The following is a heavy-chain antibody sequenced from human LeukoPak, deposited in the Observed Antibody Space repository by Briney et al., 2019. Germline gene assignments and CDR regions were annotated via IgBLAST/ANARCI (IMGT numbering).Heavy chain of an antibody. V-gene: IGHV3-23*01. CDR3: AKLVGASVY. CDR1: GFTFSSNG. J-gene: IGHJ4*02. CDR2: IGGST. D-gene: IGHD1-26*01. Sequence: GGSLRLSCAASGFTFSSNGMSWVRQAPGKGLEWVSAIGGSTYYADSVKGRFTISRGNSKNTLFLQMNSLRAEDTAVYYCAKLVGASVYWGQGTLVTVSS.